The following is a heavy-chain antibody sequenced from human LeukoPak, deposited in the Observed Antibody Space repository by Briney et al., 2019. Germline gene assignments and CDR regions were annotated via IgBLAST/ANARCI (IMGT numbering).Heavy chain of an antibody. CDR2: IWYDGCRK. Sequence: SGGSLRLSCSASIFSFSSYAMHWVRQAPGKGLQWVAVIWYDGCRKYYGDSVKGRFTISRDISKNTLYVQMNSLRADDTAVYYCAKAGGERPPRFDPWGEGPLVGVPS. D-gene: IGHD3-10*01. CDR3: AKAGGERPPRFDP. CDR1: IFSFSSYA. J-gene: IGHJ5*02. V-gene: IGHV3-30*02.